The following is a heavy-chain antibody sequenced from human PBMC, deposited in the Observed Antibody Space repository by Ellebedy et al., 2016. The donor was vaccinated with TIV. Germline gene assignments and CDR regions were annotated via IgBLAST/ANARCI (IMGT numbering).Heavy chain of an antibody. D-gene: IGHD2-21*01. V-gene: IGHV4-39*01. J-gene: IGHJ4*02. CDR2: IYYSGST. CDR1: GGSISSSSYY. CDR3: ARRKGDLNFDY. Sequence: SETLSLTXTVSGGSISSSSYYWGWIRQPPGKGLEWIGNIYYSGSTYYNPSLKSRVTISIDTSKNQFSLKLSSVTAADTAVYYCARRKGDLNFDYWGQGTLVTVSS.